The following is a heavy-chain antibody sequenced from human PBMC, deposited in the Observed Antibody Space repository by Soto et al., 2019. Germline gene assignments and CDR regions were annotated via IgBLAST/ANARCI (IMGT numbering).Heavy chain of an antibody. V-gene: IGHV4-34*01. CDR3: ARGSGVGATPDY. Sequence: QVQLQQWGAGLLKPSETLSLTCAVYGGSFSGYYWSWIRQPPGKGLEWIGEINHSGSTNYNPSLKSRVNISVDTSKNQLSLKLSSVTAADTAVYYCARGSGVGATPDYWGQGTLVTVSS. J-gene: IGHJ4*02. CDR2: INHSGST. D-gene: IGHD1-26*01. CDR1: GGSFSGYY.